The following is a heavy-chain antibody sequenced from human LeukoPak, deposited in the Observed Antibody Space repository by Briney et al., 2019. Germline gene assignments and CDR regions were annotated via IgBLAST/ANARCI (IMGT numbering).Heavy chain of an antibody. CDR1: GGSFSGYY. V-gene: IGHV4-34*01. CDR2: IYYSGST. J-gene: IGHJ5*02. D-gene: IGHD3-3*01. Sequence: PSETLSLTCAVYGGSFSGYYWSWIRQHPGKGLEWIGYIYYSGSTYYNPSLKSRVTISVDTSNNQFSLKLRSVNATDTAVYYCARRLKFYDFWSAPGWFDPWGQGTLVTVSS. CDR3: ARRLKFYDFWSAPGWFDP.